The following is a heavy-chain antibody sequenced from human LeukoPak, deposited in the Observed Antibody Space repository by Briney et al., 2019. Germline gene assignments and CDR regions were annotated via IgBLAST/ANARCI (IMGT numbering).Heavy chain of an antibody. CDR3: VKGKFTVTSAFDI. CDR1: GXTFSSYA. V-gene: IGHV3-64D*06. D-gene: IGHD4-17*01. CDR2: ISSNGGST. J-gene: IGHJ3*02. Sequence: GGSLRLSCSASGXTFSSYAMHWVRQAPGKGLEYVSAISSNGGSTYYADSVKGRFTISRDNSKNTLYLQMSSLRAEDTAVYYCVKGKFTVTSAFDIWGQGTMVTVSS.